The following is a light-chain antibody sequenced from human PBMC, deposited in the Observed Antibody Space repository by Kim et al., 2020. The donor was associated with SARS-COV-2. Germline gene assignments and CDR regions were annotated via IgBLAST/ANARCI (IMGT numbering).Light chain of an antibody. V-gene: IGKV3-15*01. J-gene: IGKJ1*01. Sequence: VSPGERATLSCGASQSIGINLAWFQRKPGQAPRLLIYAASTRATAIPARFSGSGSGTEFTLTISSMQSDDLAIYFCQQYDNWPRTFGQGTKVDLK. CDR1: QSIGIN. CDR3: QQYDNWPRT. CDR2: AAS.